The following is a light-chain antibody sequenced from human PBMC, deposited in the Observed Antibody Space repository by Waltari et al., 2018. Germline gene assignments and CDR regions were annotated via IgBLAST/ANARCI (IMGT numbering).Light chain of an antibody. CDR1: SGHSSNV. J-gene: IGLJ3*02. CDR2: VNSDGSH. CDR3: QTGGHGTWV. V-gene: IGLV4-69*01. Sequence: QLVLTQSPSASASLGASVKLTCTLSSGHSSNVIACPQEQAGKGPRYLMKVNSDGSHSKGDEIPDRFSGSSSGAERYLTISSLQSEDEADYYCQTGGHGTWVFGGGTKLTVL.